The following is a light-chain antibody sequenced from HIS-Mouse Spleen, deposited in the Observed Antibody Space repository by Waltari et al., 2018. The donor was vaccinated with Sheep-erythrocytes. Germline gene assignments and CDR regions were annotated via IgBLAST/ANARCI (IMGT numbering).Light chain of an antibody. CDR1: SSDVGCSNY. V-gene: IGLV2-11*01. CDR3: CSYAGSYTFVV. CDR2: DVS. Sequence: QSALTQPRSVSGSHGQSVTISCTGTSSDVGCSNYFSWYQQHPGKAPKLMIYDVSKRPSGVPDRFSGSKSGNTASLTISGLQAEDEADYYCCSYAGSYTFVVFGGGTKLTVL. J-gene: IGLJ2*01.